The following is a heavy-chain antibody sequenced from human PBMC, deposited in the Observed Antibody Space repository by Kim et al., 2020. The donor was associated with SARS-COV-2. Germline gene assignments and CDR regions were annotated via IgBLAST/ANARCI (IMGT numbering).Heavy chain of an antibody. V-gene: IGHV4-59*09. J-gene: IGHJ6*03. D-gene: IGHD6-6*01. CDR3: ARGSSSSGYYYYYYMDV. Sequence: LKSRVTISVDTSKNQFSLKLSSVTAADTAVYYCARGSSSSGYYYYYYMDVWGKGTTVTVSS.